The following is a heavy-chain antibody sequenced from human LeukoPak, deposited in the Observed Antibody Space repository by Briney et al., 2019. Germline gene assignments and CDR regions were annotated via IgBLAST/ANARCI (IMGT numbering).Heavy chain of an antibody. CDR3: ARSPDILTGENFDY. V-gene: IGHV1-2*02. CDR1: GYTFSCYY. D-gene: IGHD3-9*01. CDR2: INPKSGGT. J-gene: IGHJ4*02. Sequence: GAXVKVXXXASGYTFSCYYMHWVRQAPGQGLEWMGWINPKSGGTNEAQKFHDRVTMTRDTSIRTAYMEVSRLRSDDRAVYYCARSPDILTGENFDYWGQGTLVTVSS.